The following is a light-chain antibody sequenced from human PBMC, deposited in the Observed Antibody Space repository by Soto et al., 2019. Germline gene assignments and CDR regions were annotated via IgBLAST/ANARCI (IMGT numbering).Light chain of an antibody. V-gene: IGKV3-20*01. CDR2: GAS. J-gene: IGKJ2*01. Sequence: PGERATVSCRASETITNNDLAWYQQKHGQAPRLLLYGASTRPTGIPDRFSGSGSGTDFTLTIDRLEPEDFAVYFCHHYGSSPPYTFGQGTKLDIK. CDR3: HHYGSSPPYT. CDR1: ETITNND.